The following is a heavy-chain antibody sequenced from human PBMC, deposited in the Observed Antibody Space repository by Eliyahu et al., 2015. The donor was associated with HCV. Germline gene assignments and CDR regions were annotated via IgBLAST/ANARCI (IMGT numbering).Heavy chain of an antibody. CDR2: IYYSGST. Sequence: QLQLQESGPGLVKPSETLSLTCTVSGGSIRESSYYWGWIRQPPGKGLEWIGTIYYSGSTYYSPSLKSRVTISVDTSKNLFSLKLSSVTAADTALYYCARHLPERLFDWLVPPQDTFDIWGQGTMVTVSS. V-gene: IGHV4-39*01. CDR1: GGSIRESSYY. CDR3: ARHLPERLFDWLVPPQDTFDI. J-gene: IGHJ3*02. D-gene: IGHD3-9*01.